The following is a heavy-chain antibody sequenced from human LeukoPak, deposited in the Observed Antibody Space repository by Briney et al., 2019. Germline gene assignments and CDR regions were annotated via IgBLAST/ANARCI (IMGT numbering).Heavy chain of an antibody. CDR3: ATETEYSNYDAFDI. CDR2: ISGGNNAI. J-gene: IGHJ3*02. CDR1: GFTFTKYE. V-gene: IGHV3-48*03. D-gene: IGHD4-11*01. Sequence: GRSLRLSCAASGFTFTKYEMNWVRQAPGKGLEWISYISGGNNAIYYADSVKGRFTISRDNGKNSLYLHMSSLRADDTAIYYCATETEYSNYDAFDIWGQGTMVTVSS.